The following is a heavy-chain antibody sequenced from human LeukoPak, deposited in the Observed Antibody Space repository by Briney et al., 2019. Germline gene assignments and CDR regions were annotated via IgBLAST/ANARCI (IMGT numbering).Heavy chain of an antibody. CDR3: ARHSRSSSSSPFDY. CDR2: IYYSGST. J-gene: IGHJ4*02. D-gene: IGHD6-6*01. Sequence: SETLSLTCTVSGGSISSYYWSWIRQPPVKGLEWIGYIYYSGSTNYNPSLKSRVTISVDTSKNQFSLKLSSVTAADTAVYYCARHSRSSSSSPFDYWGQGTLVTVSS. V-gene: IGHV4-59*08. CDR1: GGSISSYY.